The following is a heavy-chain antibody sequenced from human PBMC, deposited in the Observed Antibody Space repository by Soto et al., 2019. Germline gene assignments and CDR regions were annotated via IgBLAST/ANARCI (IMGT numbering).Heavy chain of an antibody. D-gene: IGHD3-16*01. CDR2: IYYSGST. CDR3: ARGAYKGYIDY. V-gene: IGHV4-59*01. Sequence: SETLSLTCTVSGGSISSYYWSWIRQPPGKGLEWIGYIYYSGSTNYNPSLKSRVTISVDTSKNQFSLKLGSVTAADTAVYYCARGAYKGYIDYWGQGTLVTVSS. CDR1: GGSISSYY. J-gene: IGHJ4*02.